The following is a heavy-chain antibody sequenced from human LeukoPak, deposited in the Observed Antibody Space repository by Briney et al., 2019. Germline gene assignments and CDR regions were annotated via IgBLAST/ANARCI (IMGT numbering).Heavy chain of an antibody. CDR2: IYYSGST. J-gene: IGHJ4*02. Sequence: SSETLSLTCAVSGGSISSSSYYWGWIRQPPGKGLEWIGSIYYSGSTYYNPSLKSRVTISVDTSKNQFSLKLSSVTAADTAVYYCARHPFYGAYYFDYWGQGTLVTVSS. D-gene: IGHD4-17*01. CDR3: ARHPFYGAYYFDY. CDR1: GGSISSSSYY. V-gene: IGHV4-39*01.